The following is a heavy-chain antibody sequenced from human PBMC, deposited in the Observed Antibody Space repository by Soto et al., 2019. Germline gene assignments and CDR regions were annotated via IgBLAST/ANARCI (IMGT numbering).Heavy chain of an antibody. CDR1: GYSFTKYW. J-gene: IGHJ6*02. D-gene: IGHD5-12*01. CDR3: VRMGFSGGGYLSYYYYGMDI. V-gene: IGHV5-51*01. CDR2: IYPDEPDT. Sequence: GESLKISCKGSGYSFTKYWIGWVRQMPGKGLEWMAIIYPDEPDTRYSPSFQGQVTISADKSISTAYLQWSSLKASDTAMYYCVRMGFSGGGYLSYYYYGMDIWGQGTTVTVSS.